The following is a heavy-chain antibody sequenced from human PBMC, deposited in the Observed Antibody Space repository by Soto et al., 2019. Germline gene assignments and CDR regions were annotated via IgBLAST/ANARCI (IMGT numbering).Heavy chain of an antibody. CDR3: ARATVSGTSSIFAY. D-gene: IGHD2-2*01. J-gene: IGHJ4*02. CDR1: GGTFSSYA. Sequence: SVKVSCKASGGTFSSYAISWVLQAPGQGLEWMGGIIPIFGTANYAQKFQGRVTITADESTSTAYMELSSLRSEDTAVYYCARATVSGTSSIFAYWGQGTLVTVSS. V-gene: IGHV1-69*13. CDR2: IIPIFGTA.